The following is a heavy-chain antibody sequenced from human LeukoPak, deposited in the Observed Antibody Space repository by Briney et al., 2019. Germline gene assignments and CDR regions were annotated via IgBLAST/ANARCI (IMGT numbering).Heavy chain of an antibody. V-gene: IGHV1-58*02. Sequence: SVKVSRKPSRFSLPSSAMQWVRQARGQRREWIGWIVVGSGDTNYTQKFQDRVTSTTDMSPSTAYIELSSLRSEDTAVYYCAAARHNASGTHMGRYWGQGALVTVSS. CDR3: AAARHNASGTHMGRY. CDR1: RFSLPSSA. D-gene: IGHD3-10*01. J-gene: IGHJ4*02. CDR2: IVVGSGDT.